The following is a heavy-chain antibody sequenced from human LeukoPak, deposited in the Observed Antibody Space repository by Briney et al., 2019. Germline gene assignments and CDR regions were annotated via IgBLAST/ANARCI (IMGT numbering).Heavy chain of an antibody. CDR3: ARHSSYGPDY. V-gene: IGHV5-51*01. D-gene: IGHD5-18*01. Sequence: GESLKISCQGSGYRFTTYWIAWVRQMPGKGLEWMGIIFPDDSDIRYNPSFQGQVTISADKSISTAYLQWSSLKASDTAMYYCARHSSYGPDYWGQGTLVTVSS. J-gene: IGHJ4*02. CDR1: GYRFTTYW. CDR2: IFPDDSDI.